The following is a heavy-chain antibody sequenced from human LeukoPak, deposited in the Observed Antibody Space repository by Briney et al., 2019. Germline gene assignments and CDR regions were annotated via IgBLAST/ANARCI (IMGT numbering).Heavy chain of an antibody. Sequence: SETLSLTCSVSGDSISSSIYFWGWIRQPPGKAVEWIGSIYYSGATYYNPSLKSRVSISVDTSKNQFSLRLSSVTAADTAVYYCVRGGYCGGDCYFYYWGQGTLVTVSS. CDR3: VRGGYCGGDCYFYY. CDR1: GDSISSSIYF. J-gene: IGHJ4*02. CDR2: IYYSGAT. D-gene: IGHD2-21*02. V-gene: IGHV4-39*07.